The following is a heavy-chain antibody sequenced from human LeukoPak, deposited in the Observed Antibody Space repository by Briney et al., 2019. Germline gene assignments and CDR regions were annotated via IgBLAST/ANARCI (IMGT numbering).Heavy chain of an antibody. CDR2: ITGSGGST. V-gene: IGHV3-23*01. CDR3: ARGLFDP. CDR1: GFTFTTYA. Sequence: PGGSLRLSCGASGFTFTTYAMTWVRQAPGKGLEWVSSITGSGGSTYYGDSVKGRFTISRDNSKNSLYLQMNSLRDEDTAVYYCARGLFDPWGQGTLVTVSS. J-gene: IGHJ5*02.